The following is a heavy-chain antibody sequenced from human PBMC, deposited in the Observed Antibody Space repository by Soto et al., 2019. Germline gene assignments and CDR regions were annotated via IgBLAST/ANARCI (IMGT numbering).Heavy chain of an antibody. CDR1: GFTFNNYA. V-gene: IGHV3-64*01. CDR2: ISSDGGST. Sequence: PGGSLRLSCAASGFTFNNYAFHWVRQAPGRGLEYVSTISSDGGSTYYANSVKGRFTISRDNSKNTLFLQMGSLRAEDMAVYYIARELVRGLRVYYYYGMDVWGQGPTVTVSS. D-gene: IGHD3-10*01. CDR3: ARELVRGLRVYYYYGMDV. J-gene: IGHJ6*02.